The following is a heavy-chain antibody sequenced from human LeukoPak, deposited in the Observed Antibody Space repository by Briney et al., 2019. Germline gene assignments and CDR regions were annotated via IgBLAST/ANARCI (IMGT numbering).Heavy chain of an antibody. Sequence: GGSLRLSCAASGLTFSSYGMHWVRQAPGKGLEWVAVIWYDGSNKYYADSVKGRFTISRDNSKNTLYLQMNSLRAEDTAVYYCAREGPMITFGGVIVIPPVYFDYWGQGTLVTVSS. D-gene: IGHD3-16*02. CDR1: GLTFSSYG. J-gene: IGHJ4*02. CDR2: IWYDGSNK. CDR3: AREGPMITFGGVIVIPPVYFDY. V-gene: IGHV3-33*01.